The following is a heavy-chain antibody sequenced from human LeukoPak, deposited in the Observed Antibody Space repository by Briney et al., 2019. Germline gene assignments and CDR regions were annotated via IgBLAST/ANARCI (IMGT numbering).Heavy chain of an antibody. CDR1: GFTFSSYA. D-gene: IGHD3-3*02. CDR3: ARDISSD. CDR2: ISYDGSNK. J-gene: IGHJ4*02. Sequence: GRSLRLSCAASGFTFSSYAMHWVRQAPGKGLEWVAVISYDGSNKYYADSVKGRFTISRDNSKNTLYLQMNSLRAEDTAVYYCARDISSDWGQGTLVTVSS. V-gene: IGHV3-30*04.